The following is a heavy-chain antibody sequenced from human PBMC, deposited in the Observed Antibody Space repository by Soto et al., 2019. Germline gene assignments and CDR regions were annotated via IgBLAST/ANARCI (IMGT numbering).Heavy chain of an antibody. CDR3: AREEEQLVLDDAFDI. Sequence: QVQLVESGGGVVQPGRSLRLSCAASGFTFSSYAMHWVRQAPGKGLEWVAVISYDGSNKYYADSVKGRFTISRDNSKNTLYLQMNSLRAEDTAVYYCAREEEQLVLDDAFDIWGQGTMVTVSS. V-gene: IGHV3-30-3*01. CDR2: ISYDGSNK. CDR1: GFTFSSYA. D-gene: IGHD6-6*01. J-gene: IGHJ3*02.